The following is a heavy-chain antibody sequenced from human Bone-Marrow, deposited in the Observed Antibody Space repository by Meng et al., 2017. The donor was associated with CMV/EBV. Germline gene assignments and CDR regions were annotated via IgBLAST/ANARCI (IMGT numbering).Heavy chain of an antibody. Sequence: ASVKVSCKASGYTFTGFYIHWVRQAPGQGLEWMGWINPNSGGTNYAQKFQGRVTMTRDTSISTAYMELSRLRSDDTAVYYCARVYYYGSGDYWGQGTLVTVSS. CDR1: GYTFTGFY. CDR3: ARVYYYGSGDY. D-gene: IGHD3-10*01. CDR2: INPNSGGT. J-gene: IGHJ4*02. V-gene: IGHV1-2*02.